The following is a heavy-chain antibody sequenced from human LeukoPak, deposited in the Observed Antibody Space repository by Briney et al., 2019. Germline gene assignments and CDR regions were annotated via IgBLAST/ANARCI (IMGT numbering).Heavy chain of an antibody. CDR3: ARARGAVADFNWFDP. V-gene: IGHV3-21*01. CDR2: ISSSSYI. CDR1: GFTFSSYS. J-gene: IGHJ5*02. Sequence: PGGSLRLSCAASGFTFSSYSMNWVRQAPGKGLEWVSSISSSSYIYYADSVKGRFTISRDNAKNSLYLQMNSLRAEDTAVYYCARARGAVADFNWFDPWGQGTLVTVSS. D-gene: IGHD6-19*01.